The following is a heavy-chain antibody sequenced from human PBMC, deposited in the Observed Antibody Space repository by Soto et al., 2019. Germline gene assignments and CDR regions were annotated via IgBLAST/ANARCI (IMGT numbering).Heavy chain of an antibody. V-gene: IGHV3-30-3*01. J-gene: IGHJ6*02. D-gene: IGHD3-3*01. Sequence: ESGGGVVQPGRSLRLSCAASGFTFSSYAMHWVRQAPGKGLEWVAVISYDGSNKYYADSVKGRFTISRDNSKNTLYLQMNSLRAEDTAVYYCARDRITIFGVVIIDYGMDVWGQGTTVTVSS. CDR2: ISYDGSNK. CDR3: ARDRITIFGVVIIDYGMDV. CDR1: GFTFSSYA.